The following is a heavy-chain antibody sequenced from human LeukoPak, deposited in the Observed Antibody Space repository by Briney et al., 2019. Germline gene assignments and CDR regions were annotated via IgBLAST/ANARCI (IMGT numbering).Heavy chain of an antibody. J-gene: IGHJ4*02. D-gene: IGHD1-7*01. V-gene: IGHV4-59*01. Sequence: PSETLSLTCTVPGVSISSYYWSWIRQPPGKGLEWIGYIYYTGSTDYIPSLKSRVTISLDTSRNQFSPKLSSVTAADTAVYYCATDRTGTTWYFDYWGQGALVTVSS. CDR1: GVSISSYY. CDR2: IYYTGST. CDR3: ATDRTGTTWYFDY.